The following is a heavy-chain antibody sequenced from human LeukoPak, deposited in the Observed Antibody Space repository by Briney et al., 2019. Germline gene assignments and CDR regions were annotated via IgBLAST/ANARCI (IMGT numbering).Heavy chain of an antibody. CDR1: GGSISSYY. J-gene: IGHJ4*02. CDR3: ARQGKTVVTRGAFDY. CDR2: IYYSGST. D-gene: IGHD4-23*01. V-gene: IGHV4-59*08. Sequence: TSETLSLTCTVSGGSISSYYWSWIRQPPGKGLEWIGYIYYSGSTNYNPSLKSRVTISVDTSKNQFSLKLSSVTAADTAVYYCARQGKTVVTRGAFDYWGQGTLVTVSS.